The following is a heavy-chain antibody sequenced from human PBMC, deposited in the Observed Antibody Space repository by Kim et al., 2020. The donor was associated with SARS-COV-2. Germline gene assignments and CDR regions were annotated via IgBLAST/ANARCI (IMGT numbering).Heavy chain of an antibody. J-gene: IGHJ5*02. V-gene: IGHV3-74*01. CDR3: AGANFPAS. CDR2: INSDGSSK. CDR1: GFTFSSYW. Sequence: GGSLRLSCAASGFTFSSYWMHWVRQAPGKGLVWFSRINSDGSSKSNAASVKGRSPISRENAKNTLYLQMNSRRPGDTAVFYCAGANFPASWAKGTLV.